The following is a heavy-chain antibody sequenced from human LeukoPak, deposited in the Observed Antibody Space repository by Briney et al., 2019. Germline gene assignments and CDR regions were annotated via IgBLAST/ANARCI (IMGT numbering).Heavy chain of an antibody. CDR3: TRDEGATETTYRFDH. Sequence: GGSLRLSCAASGFTFITYLMSWVRQAPGKGLEWVGNIKEGGSEKYYIDSVKGRFTISRDNAKNLLFLQMNSLRAEDTAVYYCTRDEGATETTYRFDHWGQGTLVTVSS. D-gene: IGHD4-17*01. CDR1: GFTFITYL. J-gene: IGHJ4*02. V-gene: IGHV3-7*01. CDR2: IKEGGSEK.